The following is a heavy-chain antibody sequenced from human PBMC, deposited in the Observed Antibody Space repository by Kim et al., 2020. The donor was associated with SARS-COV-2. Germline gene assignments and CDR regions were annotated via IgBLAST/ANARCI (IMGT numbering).Heavy chain of an antibody. CDR1: GFTFRSYG. Sequence: GGSLRLSCAASGFTFRSYGMHWVRQAPGKGLEWVAVIWYDGSNKYYADSVKGRFTISRDNSKNTLYLQMNSLRAEDTAVYYCARKLHGQLWSFVRQIYGMDVWGQGTTVTVSS. V-gene: IGHV3-33*01. D-gene: IGHD5-18*01. CDR3: ARKLHGQLWSFVRQIYGMDV. CDR2: IWYDGSNK. J-gene: IGHJ6*02.